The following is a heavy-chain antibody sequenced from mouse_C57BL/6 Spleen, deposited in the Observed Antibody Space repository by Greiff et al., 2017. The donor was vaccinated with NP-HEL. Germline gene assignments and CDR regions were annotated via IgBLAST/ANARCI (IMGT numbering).Heavy chain of an antibody. J-gene: IGHJ2*01. D-gene: IGHD1-1*01. CDR3: ARSAYYGSSYSCDY. Sequence: VQLQQSGAELVKPGASVKLSCTASGFNIKDYYMHWVKQRTEQGLEWIGRIDPEDGETKYAPKFPGKATIPADTSPNTAYLQLSSLTSEDTAVYYVARSAYYGSSYSCDYWGQGTTLTVSS. CDR2: IDPEDGET. V-gene: IGHV14-2*01. CDR1: GFNIKDYY.